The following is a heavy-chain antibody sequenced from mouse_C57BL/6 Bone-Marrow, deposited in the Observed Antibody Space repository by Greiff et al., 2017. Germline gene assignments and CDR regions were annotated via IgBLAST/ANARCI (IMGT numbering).Heavy chain of an antibody. J-gene: IGHJ1*03. CDR2: IYPGNSDT. CDR1: GYTFTSYW. CDR3: HYYGSSYGYFDV. Sequence: EVQLQQSGTVLARPGASVKMSCKTSGYTFTSYWMHWVKQRPGQGLEWIGAIYPGNSDTSYNQKFKGKAKLTAVTSASTAYMELSSLTNEDSAVYYCHYYGSSYGYFDVWGTGTTVTVSS. V-gene: IGHV1-5*01. D-gene: IGHD1-1*01.